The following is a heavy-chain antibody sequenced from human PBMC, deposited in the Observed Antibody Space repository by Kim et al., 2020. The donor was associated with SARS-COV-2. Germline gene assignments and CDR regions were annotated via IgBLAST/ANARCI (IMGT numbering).Heavy chain of an antibody. CDR3: SREGDYYGMDV. CDR2: IRSKANSCAT. CDR1: GFTFSGAG. Sequence: GGSLRLSCAASGFTFSGAGMHWVRQASGKGLEWVGRIRSKANSCATAYAASVKGRFTISRDDSKNVAYLQMNSLKTEDTAVYYCSREGDYYGMDVWGQGTTVTDSS. J-gene: IGHJ6*02. V-gene: IGHV3-73*01.